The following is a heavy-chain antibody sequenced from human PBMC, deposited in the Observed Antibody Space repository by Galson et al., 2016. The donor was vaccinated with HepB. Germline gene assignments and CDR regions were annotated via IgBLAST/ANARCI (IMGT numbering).Heavy chain of an antibody. CDR2: IWYDGETK. V-gene: IGHV3-33*01. Sequence: SLRLSCAASGFNFGIFGMHWVRQAPGKGLEWLAGIWYDGETKYYAESVKGRITISRDNADNTLYLKMNSLRVDDTAKYYCARDQGGGYYTMDVWGQGTTVTVSS. J-gene: IGHJ6*02. D-gene: IGHD3-10*01. CDR3: ARDQGGGYYTMDV. CDR1: GFNFGIFG.